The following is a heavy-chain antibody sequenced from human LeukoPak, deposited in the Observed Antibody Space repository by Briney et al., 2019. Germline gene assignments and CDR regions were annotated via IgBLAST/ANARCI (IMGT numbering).Heavy chain of an antibody. CDR1: GFTFSSYS. CDR3: ARSRGVATIIGYYYYYMDV. J-gene: IGHJ6*03. CDR2: ISSSSSYI. V-gene: IGHV3-21*01. Sequence: PGGSLRLSCAASGFTFSSYSMNWVRQAPGKGLEWVSSISSSSSYIYYADSVKGRFTISRDNAKNSLYLQMNSLRAEDTAVYYCARSRGVATIIGYYYYYMDVWGKGTTVTISS. D-gene: IGHD5-12*01.